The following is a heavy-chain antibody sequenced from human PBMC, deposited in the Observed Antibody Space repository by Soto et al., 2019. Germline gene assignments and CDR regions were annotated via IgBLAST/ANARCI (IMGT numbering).Heavy chain of an antibody. D-gene: IGHD1-1*01. CDR1: GFIFSSYW. V-gene: IGHV3-7*01. Sequence: EVQLVESGGGLVQPGGSLRLSCAASGFIFSSYWMSWVRQAPGKGLEWVANIKQDGSEKNYVDSVKGRFTISRDNAKNSLYLQMNSLRAEDTAVYCCARVTGTTRVYYYYYYMDVWGKGTTVTVSS. CDR2: IKQDGSEK. CDR3: ARVTGTTRVYYYYYYMDV. J-gene: IGHJ6*03.